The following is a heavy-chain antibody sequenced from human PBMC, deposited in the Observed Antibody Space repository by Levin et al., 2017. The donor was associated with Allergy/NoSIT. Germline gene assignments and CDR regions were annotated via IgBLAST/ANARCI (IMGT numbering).Heavy chain of an antibody. D-gene: IGHD3-10*01. CDR1: GFAFSNYW. J-gene: IGHJ4*02. CDR2: INTDGSDT. CDR3: ARDFKDRGS. V-gene: IGHV3-74*01. Sequence: GESLKISCAASGFAFSNYWMHWVRQGPGKGPVWVSGINTDGSDTRYVDSVKGRLTVSRDNAKNTLYLQLNSLRAEDTAVYYCARDFKDRGSWGQGTLVTVSS.